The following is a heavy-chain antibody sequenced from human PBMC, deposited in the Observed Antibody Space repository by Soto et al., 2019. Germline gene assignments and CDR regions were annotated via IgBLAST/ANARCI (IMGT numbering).Heavy chain of an antibody. J-gene: IGHJ4*02. Sequence: QVQLQESGPGLVKPSETLSLTCTVSGGSVSSASYYWSWIRQPPGKGLEWIGYIYYTGGTIYNPSLKSRVTLSVDTSKNQFSLKLTSVTAADTAVYFCARIMGTPIDYWGQGTLVTVSS. CDR1: GGSVSSASYY. CDR3: ARIMGTPIDY. CDR2: IYYTGGT. V-gene: IGHV4-61*01. D-gene: IGHD1-26*01.